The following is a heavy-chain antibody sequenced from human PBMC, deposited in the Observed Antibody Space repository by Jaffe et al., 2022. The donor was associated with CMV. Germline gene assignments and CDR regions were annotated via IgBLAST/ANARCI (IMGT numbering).Heavy chain of an antibody. Sequence: EVQLVESGGGLVQPGRSLRLSCTASGFTFGDYAMSWVRQAPGRGLEWVGFIRSKAYRGTTEYAASVNGRFTISRDDSKSIAYLQMNSLKTEDTAVYYCTALVRGYSYGGFDYWGQGTLVTVSS. CDR3: TALVRGYSYGGFDY. CDR1: GFTFGDYA. V-gene: IGHV3-49*04. D-gene: IGHD5-18*01. J-gene: IGHJ4*02. CDR2: IRSKAYRGTT.